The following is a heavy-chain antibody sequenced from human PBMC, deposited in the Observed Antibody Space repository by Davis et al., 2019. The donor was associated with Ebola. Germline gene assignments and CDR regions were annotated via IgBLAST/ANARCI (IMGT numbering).Heavy chain of an antibody. CDR3: AKPSIVVVPAAFDY. V-gene: IGHV3-23*01. CDR1: GFTFSSYA. Sequence: GESLKISCAASGFTFSSYAMSWVRQAPGKGLEWVSAISGSGGSTYYADSVKGRFTISRDNSKNTLYLQMNSLRAEDTAVYYCAKPSIVVVPAAFDYWGQGTLVTVSS. D-gene: IGHD2-2*01. J-gene: IGHJ4*02. CDR2: ISGSGGST.